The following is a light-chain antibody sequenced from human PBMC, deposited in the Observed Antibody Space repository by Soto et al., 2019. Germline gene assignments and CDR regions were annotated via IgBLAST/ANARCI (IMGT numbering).Light chain of an antibody. CDR3: QQYSTYSPT. CDR1: QSITGW. Sequence: DIRMTQSPSTLSASVGDRVTITCRASQSITGWLAWHQQKPGKAPRLLIFDASNLEGGVPPRFSGSGSGTEFTLTISSLQPDDSATYYCQQYSTYSPTFGQGTKVEIK. CDR2: DAS. V-gene: IGKV1-5*01. J-gene: IGKJ1*01.